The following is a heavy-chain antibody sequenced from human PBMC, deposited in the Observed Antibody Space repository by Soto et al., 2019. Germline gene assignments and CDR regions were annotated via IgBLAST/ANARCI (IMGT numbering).Heavy chain of an antibody. J-gene: IGHJ4*02. CDR3: ARDRSNSPYYFDS. V-gene: IGHV4-30-4*01. CDR1: GDSISSDDYY. CDR2: IYYSGRT. Sequence: PSETLSLTCTVSGDSISSDDYYWTWIRQPPGKGLEWIGYIYYSGRTDYNPSLKSRLIISIDTSKNQFSLNLNSVSAADTALYYCARDRSNSPYYFDSWGQGTLVTVSS. D-gene: IGHD6-6*01.